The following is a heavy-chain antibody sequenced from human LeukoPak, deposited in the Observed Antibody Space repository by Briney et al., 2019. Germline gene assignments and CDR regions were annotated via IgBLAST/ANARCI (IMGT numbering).Heavy chain of an antibody. CDR3: AISRGRWEILDY. V-gene: IGHV3-30*02. CDR1: GFTFNNFG. J-gene: IGHJ4*02. Sequence: GGSLRLSCAASGFTFNNFGMHWVRQAPGKGLEWVSFIGYEGVHKYYADSVKGRFTISKDNSKNTVYLQMNSLRAEDTAVYYCAISRGRWEILDYWGQGTLVTVSS. D-gene: IGHD3-10*01. CDR2: IGYEGVHK.